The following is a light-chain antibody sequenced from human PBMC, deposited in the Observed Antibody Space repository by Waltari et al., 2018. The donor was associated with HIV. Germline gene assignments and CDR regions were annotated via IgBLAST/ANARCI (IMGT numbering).Light chain of an antibody. J-gene: IGKJ2*03. V-gene: IGKV3-11*01. CDR2: EAS. Sequence: EIVLTQSPATLSLSPGERATLSCRASQSVGTYLAWYQQKPGQAPRLLIYEASNRATGIPARFSGSGSRTDFTLTISSLEPEDFAVYYCQQRTNWPPYSFGQGTKLEIK. CDR3: QQRTNWPPYS. CDR1: QSVGTY.